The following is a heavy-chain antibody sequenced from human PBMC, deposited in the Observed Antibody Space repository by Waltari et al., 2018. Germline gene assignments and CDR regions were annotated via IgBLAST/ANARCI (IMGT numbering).Heavy chain of an antibody. CDR2: IKQDGSEK. CDR1: RFTFGSYE. Sequence: EVQLVESGGGLVQPGGSRRLSCAASRFTFGSYEMNWVRKAPGKGLEWVANIKQDGSEKYYVDSVKGRFTISRDNAKNSLYLQMNSLRAEDTAVYYCARDKGVVTGVEAFDIWGQGTMVTVSS. V-gene: IGHV3-7*01. J-gene: IGHJ3*02. D-gene: IGHD3-3*01. CDR3: ARDKGVVTGVEAFDI.